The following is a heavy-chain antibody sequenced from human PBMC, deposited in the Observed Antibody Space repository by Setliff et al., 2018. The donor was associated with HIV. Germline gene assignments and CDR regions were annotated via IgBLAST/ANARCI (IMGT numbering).Heavy chain of an antibody. CDR2: IHATGGV. J-gene: IGHJ4*02. Sequence: SETLSLTCTVSGVSISSHSWSWIRQPAGERLEWIGRIHATGGVNYNPSLKSRVTVSIDMAKTQFSLNLTSVTAADTAVYYCARLRGYDYDYEGHYFDYWGQGSLVTVSS. D-gene: IGHD3-22*01. CDR1: GVSISSHS. CDR3: ARLRGYDYDYEGHYFDY. V-gene: IGHV4-4*07.